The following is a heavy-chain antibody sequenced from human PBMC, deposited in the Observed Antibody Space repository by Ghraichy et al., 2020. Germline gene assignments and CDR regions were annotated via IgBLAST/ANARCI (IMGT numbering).Heavy chain of an antibody. CDR3: AKDLGPDHYFDN. CDR2: ITYDGRQT. Sequence: GGSLRLSCEASIFTFNSYGMHWVRQAPGKGLEWVAVITYDGRQTYYADSVKGRFSISRDNSKNTLCLQMNSLRPEDTARYFCAKDLGPDHYFDNWGQGTQVTVSS. J-gene: IGHJ4*02. CDR1: IFTFNSYG. V-gene: IGHV3-30*18.